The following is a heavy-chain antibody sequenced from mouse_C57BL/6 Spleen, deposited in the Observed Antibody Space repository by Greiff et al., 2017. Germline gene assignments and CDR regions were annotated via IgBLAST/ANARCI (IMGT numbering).Heavy chain of an antibody. V-gene: IGHV5-9*01. CDR2: ISGGGGNT. Sequence: DVKLVESGGGLVKPGGSLKLSCAASGFTFSSYTMSWVRQTPEKRLEWVATISGGGGNTYYPDSVKGRFTISRDNAKNTLYLQMSSLRSEDTALYYCAREHYDYDVRSFDYWGQGTTLTVSS. J-gene: IGHJ2*01. CDR3: AREHYDYDVRSFDY. D-gene: IGHD2-4*01. CDR1: GFTFSSYT.